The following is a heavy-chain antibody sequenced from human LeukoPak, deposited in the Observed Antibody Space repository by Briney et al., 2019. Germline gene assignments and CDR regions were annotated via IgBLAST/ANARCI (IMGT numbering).Heavy chain of an antibody. CDR3: ARSGTWYVFDY. V-gene: IGHV4-59*01. D-gene: IGHD6-13*01. CDR1: GGSISSYY. CDR2: IYHSGSA. Sequence: SETLSLTCTVSGGSISSYYWSWIRQPPGKGLEWIGHIYHSGSANYNPSLKSRVTISLDTSKNQFSLKLSSVTAADTAMYYCARSGTWYVFDYWGQGTLVTVSS. J-gene: IGHJ4*02.